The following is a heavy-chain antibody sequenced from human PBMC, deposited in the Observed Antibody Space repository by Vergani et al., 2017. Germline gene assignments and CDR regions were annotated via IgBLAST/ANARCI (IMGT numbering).Heavy chain of an antibody. CDR1: GGTFSSYA. V-gene: IGHV1-69*13. Sequence: QVQLVQSGAEVKKPGSSVKVSCKASGGTFSSYAISWVRQAPGQGLEWMGRIIPIFGTANYAQKFQGRVTITADESTSTAYMELSSLRSEDTAVYYCARGYCSGERCYSFWREIVVPFDPWGQGTLVTVSS. D-gene: IGHD2-15*01. CDR3: ARGYCSGERCYSFWREIVVPFDP. CDR2: IIPIFGTA. J-gene: IGHJ5*02.